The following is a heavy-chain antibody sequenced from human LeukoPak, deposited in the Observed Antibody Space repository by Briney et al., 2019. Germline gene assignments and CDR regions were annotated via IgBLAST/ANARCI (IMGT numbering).Heavy chain of an antibody. CDR3: ARGWDDGSGSYYLDY. Sequence: SETLSLTCAVSGGSISSSNWWSWVRQPPGKGLEWIGEIYHSGNTNYNASLETRVTISVDKSKNQFSLKLSSVTAADTAVYYCARGWDDGSGSYYLDYWGQGTLVTVSS. J-gene: IGHJ4*02. D-gene: IGHD3-10*01. CDR1: GGSISSSNW. CDR2: IYHSGNT. V-gene: IGHV4-4*02.